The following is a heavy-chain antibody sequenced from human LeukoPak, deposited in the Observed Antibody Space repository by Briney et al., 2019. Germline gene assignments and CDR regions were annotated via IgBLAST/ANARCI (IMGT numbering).Heavy chain of an antibody. V-gene: IGHV1-69*13. D-gene: IGHD3-22*01. CDR2: IIPIFGTA. CDR1: GGTFSSYA. J-gene: IGHJ4*02. Sequence: ASVKVSCEASGGTFSSYAISWVRQAPGQGLEWMGGIIPIFGTANYAQKFRGRVTITADESTSTAYMELSSLRSEDTAVYYCARATGYYYDSSGYAFDYWGQGTLVTVSS. CDR3: ARATGYYYDSSGYAFDY.